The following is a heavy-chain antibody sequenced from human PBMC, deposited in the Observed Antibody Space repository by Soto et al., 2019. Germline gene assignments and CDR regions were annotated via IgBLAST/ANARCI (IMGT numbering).Heavy chain of an antibody. Sequence: QVQLQQWGAGLLKPSETLSLTCAVYGVSFSGYYWSWIRQPPGKGLEWIGEINHSGSTNYNPSLESRVTISVDTSKNQFSLKLSSVTAADTAVYYCANIAAAGGYWGQGTLVTVSS. CDR1: GVSFSGYY. D-gene: IGHD6-13*01. CDR3: ANIAAAGGY. J-gene: IGHJ4*02. V-gene: IGHV4-34*01. CDR2: INHSGST.